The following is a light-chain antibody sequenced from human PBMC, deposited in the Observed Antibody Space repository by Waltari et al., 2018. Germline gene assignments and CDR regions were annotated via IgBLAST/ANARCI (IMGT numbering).Light chain of an antibody. Sequence: QSALTQPASVSGSPGQSITISCTGTSSDVGGYNYVSWYQQHPGKAPKLMIYEVSNGPSWGSNRFSGSKSGNAASLPISGLQAEDGADYYCSSYTSSSTLRYGFGTGTKVTVL. CDR3: SSYTSSSTLRYG. CDR1: SSDVGGYNY. V-gene: IGLV2-14*01. J-gene: IGLJ1*01. CDR2: EVS.